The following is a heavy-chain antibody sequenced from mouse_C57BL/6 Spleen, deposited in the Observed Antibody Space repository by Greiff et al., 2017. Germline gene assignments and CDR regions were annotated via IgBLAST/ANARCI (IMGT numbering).Heavy chain of an antibody. V-gene: IGHV1-82*01. CDR3: APIYYGNYYYFDY. CDR1: GYAFSSSW. CDR2: IYPGDGDT. Sequence: QVQLQQSGPELVKPGASVKISCKASGYAFSSSWMNWVKQRPGKGLEWIGRIYPGDGDTNYNGKFKGKATLTADKSSSTAYMQLSSLTSEDSAVYFCAPIYYGNYYYFDYWGQGTTRTVSS. J-gene: IGHJ2*01. D-gene: IGHD2-1*01.